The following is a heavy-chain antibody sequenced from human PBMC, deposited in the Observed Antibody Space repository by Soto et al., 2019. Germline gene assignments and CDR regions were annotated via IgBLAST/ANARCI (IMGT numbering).Heavy chain of an antibody. V-gene: IGHV3-53*01. Sequence: PGGSLRLSCAASGFTVSSNYMSWVRQAPGKGLEWVSVIYSGGSTYYADSVKGRFTISRDNSKNTLYLQMNSLRAEDTAVYYCARVAEAVAGYYYYYGMDVWGQGTTVTVS. CDR3: ARVAEAVAGYYYYYGMDV. CDR2: IYSGGST. CDR1: GFTVSSNY. D-gene: IGHD6-19*01. J-gene: IGHJ6*02.